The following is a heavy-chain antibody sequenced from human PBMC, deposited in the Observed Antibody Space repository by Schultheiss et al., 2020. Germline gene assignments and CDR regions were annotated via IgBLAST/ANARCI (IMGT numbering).Heavy chain of an antibody. D-gene: IGHD4-11*01. Sequence: GGPLRLSCAASGFTFSSYAMHWVRQAPGKGLEWVAVISYDGSNKYYADSVKGRFTISRDNSKNTLYLQMNSLRAEDTAVYYCARTVASVDYWGQGTLVTVSS. J-gene: IGHJ4*02. CDR2: ISYDGSNK. V-gene: IGHV3-30-3*01. CDR1: GFTFSSYA. CDR3: ARTVASVDY.